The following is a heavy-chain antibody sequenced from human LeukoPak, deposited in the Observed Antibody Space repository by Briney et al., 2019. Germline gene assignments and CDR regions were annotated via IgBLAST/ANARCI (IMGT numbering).Heavy chain of an antibody. CDR1: GYTFTSFD. Sequence: GASVKVSCKASGYTFTSFDINWVRPATGQGLEWMGWMNPNSGNTGYAQKFQGRVTMTRNTSISTAYMELSSLRSEDTAVYYCARNKAAMRWFDPWGQGTLVTVSS. V-gene: IGHV1-8*01. J-gene: IGHJ5*02. CDR2: MNPNSGNT. CDR3: ARNKAAMRWFDP. D-gene: IGHD6-25*01.